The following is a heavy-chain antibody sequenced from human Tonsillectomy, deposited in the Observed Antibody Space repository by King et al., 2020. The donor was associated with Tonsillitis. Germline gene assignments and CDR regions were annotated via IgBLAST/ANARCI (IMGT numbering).Heavy chain of an antibody. CDR1: GFNFGDYA. Sequence: QLVQSGGGLVQPGRSLRLSCTASGFNFGDYALSWVRQGPGKGLEWVGFIRSKTYGGTTEYAASVKGRFTISREDSKRIAYLQMNSLKSEDTAVYYCTTQETWGSVVMADYWGQGTLVTVSS. CDR3: TTQETWGSVVMADY. V-gene: IGHV3-49*04. J-gene: IGHJ4*02. D-gene: IGHD3-10*01. CDR2: IRSKTYGGTT.